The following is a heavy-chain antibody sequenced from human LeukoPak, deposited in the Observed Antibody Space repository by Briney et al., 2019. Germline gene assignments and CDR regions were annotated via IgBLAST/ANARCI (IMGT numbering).Heavy chain of an antibody. D-gene: IGHD3-10*02. CDR3: TTVCSGSYYSDYYYGMDV. Sequence: AGGSLRLSCAASGFTFSSYSMNWVRQAPGKGLEWVSYISSSSSTIYYADSVKGRFTISRDNAKNSLYLQMNSLKTEDTAVYYCTTVCSGSYYSDYYYGMDVWGQGTTVTVSS. CDR1: GFTFSSYS. J-gene: IGHJ6*02. V-gene: IGHV3-48*01. CDR2: ISSSSSTI.